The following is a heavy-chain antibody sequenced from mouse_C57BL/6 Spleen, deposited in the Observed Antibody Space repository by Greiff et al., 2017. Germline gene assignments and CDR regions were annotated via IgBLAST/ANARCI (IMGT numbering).Heavy chain of an antibody. CDR3: AREDGGYFDD. J-gene: IGHJ2*01. V-gene: IGHV1-55*01. CDR2: IYPGSGST. D-gene: IGHD1-1*01. CDR1: GYTFTSYW. Sequence: QVQLQQSGAELLKPGASVKMSCKASGYTFTSYWITWVKQRPGQGLEWIGDIYPGSGSTNYNEKFKSKATLTVDTSSSTAYMQLSSLTSEDSAVYYCAREDGGYFDDWGQGTTLTVSS.